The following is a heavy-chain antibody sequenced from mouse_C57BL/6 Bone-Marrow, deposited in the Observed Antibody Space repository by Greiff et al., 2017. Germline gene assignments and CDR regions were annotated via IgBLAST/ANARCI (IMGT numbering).Heavy chain of an antibody. CDR3: ANYGEGYFDV. V-gene: IGHV2-5*01. Sequence: QVQLQQSGPGLVQPSQSLSITCTVFGSSLTSYGVHWGRQSPGRGLEWLGVILLGGSTDYTVAFMSRLSIAEDNAKSQVFFKMHSLQADDTAIYYCANYGEGYFDVWGTGTTVTVSS. CDR1: GSSLTSYG. CDR2: ILLGGST. D-gene: IGHD1-2*01. J-gene: IGHJ1*03.